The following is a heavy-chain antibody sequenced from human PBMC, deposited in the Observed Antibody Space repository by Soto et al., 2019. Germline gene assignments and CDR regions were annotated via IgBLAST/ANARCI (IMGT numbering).Heavy chain of an antibody. J-gene: IGHJ6*02. CDR3: ARDIGCSGGSCYYYCMDV. CDR1: GFTFSSYS. D-gene: IGHD2-15*01. CDR2: ISSSSSTI. V-gene: IGHV3-48*02. Sequence: EVQLVESGGGLVQPGGSLRLSCAASGFTFSSYSRNWVRQAPGKGLEWVSYISSSSSTIYYADSVKGRFTISRDNAKNSLYLQMNSLRDEDTAVYYCARDIGCSGGSCYYYCMDVWGQGTTVTVSS.